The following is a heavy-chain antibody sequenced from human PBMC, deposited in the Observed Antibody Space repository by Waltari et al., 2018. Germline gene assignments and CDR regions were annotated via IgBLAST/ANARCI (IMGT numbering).Heavy chain of an antibody. D-gene: IGHD3-9*01. CDR1: GYTFTSYG. CDR2: ISAYNGNT. Sequence: QVQLVQSGAEVKKPGASVKVSCKASGYTFTSYGISWVRQAPGQGLEWMGWISAYNGNTNYAQKLQGRVTMNTDTSTSTAYMGLRGLRSDDTAVYYCAGGGGYYDILTGYYMDWYFDLWGRGTLVTVSS. J-gene: IGHJ2*01. CDR3: AGGGGYYDILTGYYMDWYFDL. V-gene: IGHV1-18*01.